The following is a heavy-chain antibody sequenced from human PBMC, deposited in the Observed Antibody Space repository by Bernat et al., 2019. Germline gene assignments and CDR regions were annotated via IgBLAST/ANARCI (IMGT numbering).Heavy chain of an antibody. CDR1: GFTFRNFG. V-gene: IGHV3-33*01. D-gene: IGHD2-15*01. CDR2: IWDDGSNK. CDR3: AREGSFDDFDY. J-gene: IGHJ4*02. Sequence: QVQLVESGGGVVQPGRSLRLSCAASGFTFRNFGMHWVRQPPGKGLEWVAIIWDDGSNKYYADSVKGRFTISRDNSRNTVYLQMNSLRAEDTAVYYCAREGSFDDFDYCGQGTLVTVSS.